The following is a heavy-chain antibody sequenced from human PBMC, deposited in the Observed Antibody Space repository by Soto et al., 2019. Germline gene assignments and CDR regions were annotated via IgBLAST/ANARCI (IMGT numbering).Heavy chain of an antibody. CDR2: IKQDGSET. CDR3: ARDLGNYGDYFDY. CDR1: GFTFSSNW. V-gene: IGHV3-7*01. D-gene: IGHD4-17*01. Sequence: EVQLVESGGGLVQPGGSLRLSCAASGFTFSSNWMSWVRHAPGKGLEWVANIKQDGSETYYVDSVKGRFTISRDNAKNSLYLQMNSLRAEDTPVYYCARDLGNYGDYFDYWGQGTLVTVSS. J-gene: IGHJ4*02.